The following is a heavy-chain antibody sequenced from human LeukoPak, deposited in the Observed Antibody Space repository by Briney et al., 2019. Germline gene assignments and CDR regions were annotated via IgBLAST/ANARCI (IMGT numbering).Heavy chain of an antibody. CDR1: GYTFTGYY. V-gene: IGHV1-2*02. Sequence: GASVKVSCKASGYTFTGYYMHWVRQAPGQGLEWMGWINPKSGDTNYAQKFQGRVTMTRDTSISTAYMELSRLRSDDTAVYYCAREGDILTGYYSGGAFDIWGQGTMVTVSS. CDR2: INPKSGDT. CDR3: AREGDILTGYYSGGAFDI. D-gene: IGHD3-9*01. J-gene: IGHJ3*02.